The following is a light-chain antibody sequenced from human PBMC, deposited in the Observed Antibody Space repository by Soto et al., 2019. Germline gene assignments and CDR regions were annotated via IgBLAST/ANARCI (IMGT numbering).Light chain of an antibody. Sequence: SPGQSIAISCTGTSSDVGYYNYVSWYQQHPGKAPNVMIYDVNNRPSGVPDRFSGSKSGNTASLTISGLQAEDEADYYCSSYTSSSTYVFGTGTKVTVL. CDR1: SSDVGYYNY. V-gene: IGLV2-14*04. CDR2: DVN. J-gene: IGLJ1*01. CDR3: SSYTSSSTYV.